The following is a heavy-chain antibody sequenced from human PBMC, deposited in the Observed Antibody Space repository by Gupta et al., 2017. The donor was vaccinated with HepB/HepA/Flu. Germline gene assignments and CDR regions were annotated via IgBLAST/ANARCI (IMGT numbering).Heavy chain of an antibody. D-gene: IGHD2-2*02. J-gene: IGHJ3*02. CDR2: INPSGGST. CDR1: GYTFTSYY. CDR3: AREPQVYQLLYGHGGAFDI. Sequence: QVQLVQSGAEVKKPGASVKVSCKASGYTFTSYYMPWVRQPPGQGLEWMGIINPSGGSTSYAQKFQGRVTMTRDTSTSTVYMELSSLRSEDTAVYYCAREPQVYQLLYGHGGAFDIWGQGTMVTVSS. V-gene: IGHV1-46*01.